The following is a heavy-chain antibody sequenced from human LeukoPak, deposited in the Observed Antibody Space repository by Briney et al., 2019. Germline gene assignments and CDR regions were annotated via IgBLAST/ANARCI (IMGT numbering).Heavy chain of an antibody. CDR1: GFTFSSYS. V-gene: IGHV3-21*01. CDR2: ISSSSSYI. D-gene: IGHD4-17*01. CDR3: ATVTTVTTPSY. J-gene: IGHJ4*02. Sequence: GGSLRLSCAASGFTFSSYSMNWVRQAPGKGLEWVSSISSSSSYIYYADSVKGRFTISRDNAKNSLYLQMNSLRAEDTAVYYCATVTTVTTPSYWGQGTLVTVSS.